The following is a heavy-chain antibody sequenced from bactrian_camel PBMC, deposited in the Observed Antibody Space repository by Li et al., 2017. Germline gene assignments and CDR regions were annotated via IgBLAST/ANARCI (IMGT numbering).Heavy chain of an antibody. V-gene: IGHV3S53*01. CDR3: AAVPVVAVFTVTACLRYEYRY. J-gene: IGHJ4*01. CDR2: IASDGST. CDR1: GPRNRRYC. Sequence: QVQLVESGGDLVQPGESLRLSCTASGPRNRRYCMGWFRQAPGKEREGVAAIASDGSTTYAESVKGRFTISKDNAKNTLYLQMNSLQSEDTAIYYCAAVPVVAVFTVTACLRYEYRYWGQGTQVTVS. D-gene: IGHD3*01.